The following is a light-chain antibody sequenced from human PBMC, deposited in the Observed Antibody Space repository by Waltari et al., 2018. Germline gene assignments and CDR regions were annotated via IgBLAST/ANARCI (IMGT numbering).Light chain of an antibody. V-gene: IGKV3-20*01. CDR3: QKYGTLPAT. CDR1: QSVSRT. Sequence: EIVLTQSPGTLSLSPGERATLSCRASQSVSRTLAWYQQKPGQAPRLLIYDASTRATGSPDRFSGSGYGTDFSLTISRLEPEDFAVYYCQKYGTLPATFGRGTKVEIK. CDR2: DAS. J-gene: IGKJ1*01.